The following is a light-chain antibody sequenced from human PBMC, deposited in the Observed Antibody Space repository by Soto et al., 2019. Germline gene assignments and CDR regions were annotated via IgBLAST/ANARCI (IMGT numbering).Light chain of an antibody. V-gene: IGLV1-51*01. CDR3: GTWDSSLDTVV. J-gene: IGLJ2*01. Sequence: QSVLTQPPSVSAAPGQKVTISCSGSSSNIGNNYVSWYQQVPGTVPKLLIYDTDNRPSGIPDRFSGSKSDTSATLGITGLQTGDEADYYCGTWDSSLDTVVFGRGTQLTVL. CDR1: SSNIGNNY. CDR2: DTD.